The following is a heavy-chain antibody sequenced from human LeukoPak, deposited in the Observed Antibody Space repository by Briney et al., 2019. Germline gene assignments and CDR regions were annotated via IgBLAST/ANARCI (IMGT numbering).Heavy chain of an antibody. CDR3: GRTYDSSGLYYYYYGMDA. D-gene: IGHD3-22*01. CDR2: ISSSGSTI. J-gene: IGHJ6*02. Sequence: GGSLRLSCAASGFTFSDYYMSWIRQAPGKGLEWVSYISSSGSTIYYADSVKGRFTISRDNAKNSLYLQMNSLRAEDTAVYYCGRTYDSSGLYYYYYGMDAWGQGTTVTVSS. V-gene: IGHV3-11*01. CDR1: GFTFSDYY.